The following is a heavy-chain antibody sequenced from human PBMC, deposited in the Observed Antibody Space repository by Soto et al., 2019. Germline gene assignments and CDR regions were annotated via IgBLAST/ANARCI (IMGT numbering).Heavy chain of an antibody. D-gene: IGHD6-13*01. CDR2: ITSSGGGT. Sequence: EVQLLESGGGLVQPGGSLRLSCAVSGFTFSNYAMSWVRQAPGKGLEWVSAITSSGGGTYYSDSVKGRFTISRDNSKNTLYLEMNSLRAEDTAVYYCAKPVTQQLVRDGYHIWVQGTLVTVS. V-gene: IGHV3-23*01. J-gene: IGHJ3*02. CDR1: GFTFSNYA. CDR3: AKPVTQQLVRDGYHI.